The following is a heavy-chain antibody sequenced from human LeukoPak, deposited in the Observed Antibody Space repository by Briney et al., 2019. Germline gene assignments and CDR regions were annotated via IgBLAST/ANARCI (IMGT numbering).Heavy chain of an antibody. V-gene: IGHV3-53*01. CDR2: IYSGGST. Sequence: GGSLRLSCAASGFNVSSNYMSWVRQAPGKGLEWVSVIYSGGSTSYADSVRGRFTISRDNSKNSLYLQINSLRAEDTATYYCARVDSSGWYFFHYWGQGTLVTVSS. CDR1: GFNVSSNY. D-gene: IGHD6-19*01. CDR3: ARVDSSGWYFFHY. J-gene: IGHJ4*02.